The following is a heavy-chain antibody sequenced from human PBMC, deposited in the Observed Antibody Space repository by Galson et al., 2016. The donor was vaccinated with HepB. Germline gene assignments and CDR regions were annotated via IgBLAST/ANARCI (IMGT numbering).Heavy chain of an antibody. CDR1: GFRFSDYS. J-gene: IGHJ4*02. Sequence: SLRLSCAASGFRFSDYSMNWVRQAPGKGLEWVSHISGSGTIMYYADSVKGRLTISRDNAKNSLYLQMNSLSDEDAAVYYCARQLMTTNEIFDSRGQGTLVTVSS. CDR3: ARQLMTTNEIFDS. CDR2: ISGSGTIM. V-gene: IGHV3-48*02. D-gene: IGHD1-1*01.